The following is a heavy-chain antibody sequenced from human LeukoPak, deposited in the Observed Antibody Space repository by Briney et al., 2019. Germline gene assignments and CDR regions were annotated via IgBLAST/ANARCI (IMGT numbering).Heavy chain of an antibody. CDR3: ARGKGSHNWFDP. V-gene: IGHV4-59*01. CDR2: IYYSGSA. Sequence: SEPLSLTCTVSGGSIRTYYWNWIRQPPGKGLEWIGYIYYSGSANYNLSLKSRVTISVDTSKNQFSLKLGSVTAAATGVYYCARGKGSHNWFDPWGQGTLVTVSS. J-gene: IGHJ5*02. CDR1: GGSIRTYY.